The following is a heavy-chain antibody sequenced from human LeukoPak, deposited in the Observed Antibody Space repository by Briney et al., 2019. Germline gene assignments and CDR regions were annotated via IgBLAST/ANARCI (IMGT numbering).Heavy chain of an antibody. CDR3: ARDHPLSRYPGYGMDV. CDR1: GGSISSSSYY. Sequence: PSETLSLTCTVSGGSISSSSYYWGWIRQPPGKGLEWIGSIYYSGSTYYNPSLKSRVTISVDTSKNQFSLKLSSVTAADTAVYYCARDHPLSRYPGYGMDVWGQGTTVTVSS. D-gene: IGHD3-9*01. V-gene: IGHV4-39*07. J-gene: IGHJ6*02. CDR2: IYYSGST.